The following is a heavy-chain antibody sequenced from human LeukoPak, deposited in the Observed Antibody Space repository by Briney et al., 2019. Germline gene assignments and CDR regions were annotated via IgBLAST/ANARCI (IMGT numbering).Heavy chain of an antibody. D-gene: IGHD1-14*01. CDR2: INHGGVT. CDR3: ARGRNWQTFYHYYMDV. CDR1: GGSFSGHY. J-gene: IGHJ6*03. Sequence: PSETLSLTCGVSGGSFSGHYWTWLRQTPGKGLEWMGEINHGGVTNYNPSLKSRVSISIDTSTNEISLNMCSVTAADTGIYYCARGRNWQTFYHYYMDVWGKGATVTVS. V-gene: IGHV4-34*01.